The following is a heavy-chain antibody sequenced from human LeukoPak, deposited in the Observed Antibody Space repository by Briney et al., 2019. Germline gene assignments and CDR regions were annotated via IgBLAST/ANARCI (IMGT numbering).Heavy chain of an antibody. CDR1: GFSFSSFA. V-gene: IGHV3-23*01. CDR3: TKDPNGDYVGAFDP. J-gene: IGHJ5*02. Sequence: PGGSLRLSCAASGFSFSSFAMTWARQAPGKGLEWVSSITGGHYPTYNTDSVKGRFTISRDNSKNTLYLQMNSLRADDTAVYYCTKDPNGDYVGAFDPWGQGTLVTVSP. D-gene: IGHD4-17*01. CDR2: ITGGHYPT.